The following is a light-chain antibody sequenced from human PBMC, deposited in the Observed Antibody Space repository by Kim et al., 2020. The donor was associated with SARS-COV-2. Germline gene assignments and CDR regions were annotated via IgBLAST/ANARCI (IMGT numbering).Light chain of an antibody. CDR1: SSDVGGYHY. J-gene: IGLJ1*01. V-gene: IGLV2-14*03. Sequence: QSVVTQPASVSGSPGQSITISCTGTSSDVGGYHYVSWYQQHPGKAPKLIIYDVSDRPSGVSNRFSGSKSGNTASLTISGLQAEDEADYYCSSYTSSSTPYVFGTGTKVTVL. CDR2: DVS. CDR3: SSYTSSSTPYV.